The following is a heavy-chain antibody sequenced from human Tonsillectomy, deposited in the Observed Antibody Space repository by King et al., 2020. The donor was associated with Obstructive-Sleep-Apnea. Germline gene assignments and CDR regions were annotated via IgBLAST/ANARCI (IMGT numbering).Heavy chain of an antibody. CDR2: IYYSGST. D-gene: IGHD5-24*01. V-gene: IGHV4-39*01. J-gene: IGHJ4*02. Sequence: QMQLQESGPGLVKPSETLSLTCTASGGSISSSSYYWGWIRQPPGKGLEWIGSIYYSGSTYYNPSLKSRVTISVDTSKNQFSLKLSSVTAADTAVYYCASQEDMATMNYWGQGTLVTVSS. CDR1: GGSISSSSYY. CDR3: ASQEDMATMNY.